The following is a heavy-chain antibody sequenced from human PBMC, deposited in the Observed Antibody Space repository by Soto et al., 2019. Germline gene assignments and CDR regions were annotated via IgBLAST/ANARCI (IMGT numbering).Heavy chain of an antibody. D-gene: IGHD3-16*01. V-gene: IGHV3-33*08. CDR3: ARGPFYVDV. J-gene: IGHJ6*02. Sequence: WGSLRLSCAVSGFTVYTNYLTWVRQAPGKGLEWVAVIWYDGGNKYYADSVKGRFTISRDNAKNTLYLQMNSLRAEDTAVYYCARGPFYVDVWGQGTTVTVSS. CDR2: IWYDGGNK. CDR1: GFTVYTNY.